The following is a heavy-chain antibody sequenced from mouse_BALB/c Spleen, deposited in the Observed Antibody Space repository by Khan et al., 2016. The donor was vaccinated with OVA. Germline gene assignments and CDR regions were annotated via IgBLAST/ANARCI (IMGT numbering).Heavy chain of an antibody. CDR2: ISNGDSYT. CDR1: GFAFSSYD. J-gene: IGHJ4*01. V-gene: IGHV5-9*02. Sequence: EVELVESGGGLVKPGGSLKLSCAASGFAFSSYDMSWVRQTPERRLAWVALISNGDSYTNYPDSVKGRFTIHRDHARNTLYLPVSSLRSWVTDLYYYERHRGFNPYFAMDYWGQGTSVTVSS. CDR3: ERHRGFNPYFAMDY. D-gene: IGHD3-3*01.